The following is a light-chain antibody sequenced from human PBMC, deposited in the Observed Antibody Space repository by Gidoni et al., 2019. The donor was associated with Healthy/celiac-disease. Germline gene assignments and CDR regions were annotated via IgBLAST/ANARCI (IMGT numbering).Light chain of an antibody. CDR2: DVS. CDR3: CSYAGSYTYV. V-gene: IGLV2-11*01. J-gene: IGLJ1*01. Sequence: QSALTQPRSVSGSPGQSVTISCTGTSSDVGGYNYVSWYQQHTGKAPKLMIYDVSTRPSGVPDRFSGAKSGNTASLTISGLQAEDEADYYCCSYAGSYTYVFGTGTKVTVL. CDR1: SSDVGGYNY.